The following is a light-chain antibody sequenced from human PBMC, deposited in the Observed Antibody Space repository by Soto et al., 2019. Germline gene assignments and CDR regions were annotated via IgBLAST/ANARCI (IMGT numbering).Light chain of an antibody. CDR3: QQYYTNSQAS. Sequence: DVPMTQSPSTLSASVGDRVTITCRASPNIDNWLAWYQQKLGKAPKLLIYKASNLETGVPSRFSGSGSGTEFSLTISNLEPDDFATYHCQQYYTNSQASFGQGTKVEI. J-gene: IGKJ1*01. CDR2: KAS. V-gene: IGKV1-5*03. CDR1: PNIDNW.